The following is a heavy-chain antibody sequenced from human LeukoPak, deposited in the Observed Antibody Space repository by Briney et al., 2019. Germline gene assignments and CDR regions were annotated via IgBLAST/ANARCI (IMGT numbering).Heavy chain of an antibody. V-gene: IGHV3-23*01. Sequence: GGSLRLSCAAYGFTFSSYAMSWVRQAPGKGLEWVSAISGSGGGTYYADSVKGRFTISRDNPKNTLYLQMNSLRAEDTAVYYCAKGGGYNGYYYYNYMDVWGKGTTVTVSS. D-gene: IGHD5-24*01. CDR3: AKGGGYNGYYYYNYMDV. J-gene: IGHJ6*03. CDR2: ISGSGGGT. CDR1: GFTFSSYA.